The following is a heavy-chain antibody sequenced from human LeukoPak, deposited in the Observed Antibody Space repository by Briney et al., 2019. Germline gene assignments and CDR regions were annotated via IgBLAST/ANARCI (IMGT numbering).Heavy chain of an antibody. CDR3: ARGAYYYGSGTSYFVDY. V-gene: IGHV3-21*01. CDR2: ISSSTSYI. CDR1: GFRFSTYS. J-gene: IGHJ4*02. Sequence: KASGNLRLYCAAAGFRFSTYSMDWVRPAPGQGLEWVSSISSSTSYIHYADSVKGRFTISRDNAKNSLYLQMNSLGAEDTAVYYCARGAYYYGSGTSYFVDYWGQGTLVTVSS. D-gene: IGHD3-10*01.